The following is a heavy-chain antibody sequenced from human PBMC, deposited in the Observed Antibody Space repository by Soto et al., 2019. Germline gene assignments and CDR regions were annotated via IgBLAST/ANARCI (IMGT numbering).Heavy chain of an antibody. Sequence: GAALQSSGEGRGESETSYWFASERQKPVKGLEWMGIIYPGDSDTRYSPSFQGQVTTSADKSISTAYLQWSSLKASDTAMYYCARHWITPRGYSYGTYYYYGMDVWGQGTTVTVSS. V-gene: IGHV5-51*01. CDR3: ARHWITPRGYSYGTYYYYGMDV. CDR1: GESETSYW. CDR2: IYPGDSDT. D-gene: IGHD5-18*01. J-gene: IGHJ6*02.